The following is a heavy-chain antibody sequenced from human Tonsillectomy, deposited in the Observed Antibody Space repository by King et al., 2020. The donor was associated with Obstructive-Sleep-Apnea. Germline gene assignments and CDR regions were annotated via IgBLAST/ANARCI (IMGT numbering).Heavy chain of an antibody. CDR1: GYTFTSYG. CDR3: ARDPFFGGGSLYYYYGMDV. J-gene: IGHJ6*02. D-gene: IGHD3-10*01. Sequence: VQLVESGAEVKKPGASVKVSCKASGYTFTSYGISWVRQAPGQGLEWMGWISAYNGNTNYAQKLQGRVTMTTDTSTSTAYMELRSLRSDDTAVDYCARDPFFGGGSLYYYYGMDVWGQGTPVTVSS. CDR2: ISAYNGNT. V-gene: IGHV1-18*01.